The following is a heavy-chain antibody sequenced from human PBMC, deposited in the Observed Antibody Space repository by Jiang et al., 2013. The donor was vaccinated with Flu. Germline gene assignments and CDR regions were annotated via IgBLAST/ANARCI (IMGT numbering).Heavy chain of an antibody. J-gene: IGHJ5*02. CDR1: GGSFSGYY. Sequence: LLKPSETLSLTCAVYGGSFSGYYWSWIRQPPGKGLEWIGEINHSGSTNYNPSLKSRVTISVDTSKNQFSLKLSSVTAADTAVYYCAREGTTVTTRLNWFDPWGQGTLVTVSS. CDR2: INHSGST. D-gene: IGHD4-11*01. CDR3: AREGTTVTTRLNWFDP. V-gene: IGHV4-34*01.